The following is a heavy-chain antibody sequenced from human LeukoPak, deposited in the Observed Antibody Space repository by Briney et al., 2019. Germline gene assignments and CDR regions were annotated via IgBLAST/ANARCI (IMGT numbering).Heavy chain of an antibody. Sequence: AGGSLRLSCAASGFTVSSNYMSWVRQAPGKGLEWVSVIYSGGSTYYADSVKGRFTISRDNSKNTLYLQMDSLRAEDAAVYYCARDRGSLGSPRDYCYYGMDVWGQGTTVTVSS. J-gene: IGHJ6*02. CDR3: ARDRGSLGSPRDYCYYGMDV. CDR1: GFTVSSNY. V-gene: IGHV3-66*01. CDR2: IYSGGST. D-gene: IGHD3-10*01.